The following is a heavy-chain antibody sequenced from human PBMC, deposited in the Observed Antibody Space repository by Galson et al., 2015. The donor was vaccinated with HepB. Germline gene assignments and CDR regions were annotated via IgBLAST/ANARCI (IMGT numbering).Heavy chain of an antibody. Sequence: SLRLSCAASGFTFNSYSMNWVRQAPGKGLEWVSSLDSSGVYIFYADSVKGRFTISRDNAKNSLYLQMNSLSAEDTAVYYCARGSYGQFDYWGQGTLVTVSS. CDR3: ARGSYGQFDY. CDR1: GFTFNSYS. D-gene: IGHD1-26*01. CDR2: LDSSGVYI. V-gene: IGHV3-21*01. J-gene: IGHJ4*02.